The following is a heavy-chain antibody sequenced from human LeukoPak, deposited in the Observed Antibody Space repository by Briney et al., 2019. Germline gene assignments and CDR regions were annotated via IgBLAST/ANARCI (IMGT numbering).Heavy chain of an antibody. J-gene: IGHJ4*02. D-gene: IGHD5-24*01. CDR1: GYTFTSYN. CDR3: ARRRWGCWFAQYYFDY. V-gene: IGHV1-8*01. Sequence: PGASVKVSCKASGYTFTSYNINWVRQATGQGLEWMGWMNPNSGNTGYAQKFQGRVTMTRNTSISTAYMELSSLRSEDTAVYYCARRRWGCWFAQYYFDYWGQGTLVTVSS. CDR2: MNPNSGNT.